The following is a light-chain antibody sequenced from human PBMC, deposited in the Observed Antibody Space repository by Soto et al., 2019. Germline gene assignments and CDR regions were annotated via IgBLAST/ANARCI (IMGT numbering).Light chain of an antibody. CDR2: YIS. CDR1: QSAGNF. J-gene: IGKJ5*01. CDR3: QQHNQWTIT. V-gene: IGKV3D-15*01. Sequence: EIVMTQSPATLSVSPGETASLSCRASQSAGNFLAWYQQKPGQAPRLLIYYISTRATGIPARFSGSGSGTEFTLTINRLKYEDAAVYYCQQHNQWTITFGQGTRLEI.